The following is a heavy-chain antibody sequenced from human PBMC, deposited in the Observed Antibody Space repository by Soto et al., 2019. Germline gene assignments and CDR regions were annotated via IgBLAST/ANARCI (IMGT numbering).Heavy chain of an antibody. CDR2: IYYSGST. CDR3: ARDVYYHDSSGPPPYLDG. D-gene: IGHD3-22*01. CDR1: GGSVSSGSYY. J-gene: IGHJ6*02. V-gene: IGHV4-61*01. Sequence: PSETLSLTCTVSGGSVSSGSYYWSWIRQPPGKGLEWIGYIYYSGSTNYNPSLKSRVTISVDTSKNQFSLKLSSVTAADTAVYYCARDVYYHDSSGPPPYLDGWGQGTTVTAP.